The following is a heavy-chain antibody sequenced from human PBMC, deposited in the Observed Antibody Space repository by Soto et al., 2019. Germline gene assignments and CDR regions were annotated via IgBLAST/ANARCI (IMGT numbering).Heavy chain of an antibody. V-gene: IGHV4-30-2*02. Sequence: SETLSLTCAVSGGSISSGGYSWSWIRQPPGKGLEWIGYIYHSGSTYYNPSLKSRVTISVDRSKNQFSLRLSSVTAADTAVYYCARTGCSSTTCFDYFDYWGQGTLVTVSS. D-gene: IGHD2-2*01. CDR1: GGSISSGGYS. CDR2: IYHSGST. J-gene: IGHJ4*02. CDR3: ARTGCSSTTCFDYFDY.